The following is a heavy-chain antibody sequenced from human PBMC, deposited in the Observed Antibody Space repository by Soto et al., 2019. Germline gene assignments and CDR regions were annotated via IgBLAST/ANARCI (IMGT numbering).Heavy chain of an antibody. CDR1: GGSISSSSYY. J-gene: IGHJ3*02. D-gene: IGHD4-17*01. CDR3: ARHANDYGDYLDAFDI. V-gene: IGHV4-39*01. Sequence: SETLSLTCTVSGGSISSSSYYWGWIRQPPGKGLEWIGSIYYSGSTYYNPSLKSRVTISVDTSKNQFSLKLSSVTAADTAVYYCARHANDYGDYLDAFDIWGQGTMVTVSS. CDR2: IYYSGST.